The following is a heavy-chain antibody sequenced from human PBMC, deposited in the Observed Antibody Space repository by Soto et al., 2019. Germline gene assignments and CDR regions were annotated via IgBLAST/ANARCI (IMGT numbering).Heavy chain of an antibody. CDR2: IDPSDSYT. CDR3: ASLSYYSHFWAPTLHYYAMDV. Sequence: GESLKISCKGSGCSFTSYWISWVRQMPGKGLEWMGRIDPSDSYTNYSPSFQGHVTISADKSISTAYLQWSSLKASDTAMYYCASLSYYSHFWAPTLHYYAMDVWGQGTTVTVSS. J-gene: IGHJ6*02. V-gene: IGHV5-10-1*01. D-gene: IGHD3-3*02. CDR1: GCSFTSYW.